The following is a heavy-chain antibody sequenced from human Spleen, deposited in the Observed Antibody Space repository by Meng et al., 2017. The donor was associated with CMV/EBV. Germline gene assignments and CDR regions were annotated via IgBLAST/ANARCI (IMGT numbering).Heavy chain of an antibody. CDR3: ARDRRYNWNDY. J-gene: IGHJ4*02. D-gene: IGHD1-1*01. CDR2: ISSSGSTI. CDR1: RFTFSAYW. Sequence: GESLKISCAASRFTFSAYWMHWVRQAPGKGLEWVSYISSSGSTIYYADSVKGRFTISRDNATNSLYLQMNSLRAEDTAVYYCARDRRYNWNDYWGQGTLVTVSS. V-gene: IGHV3-48*04.